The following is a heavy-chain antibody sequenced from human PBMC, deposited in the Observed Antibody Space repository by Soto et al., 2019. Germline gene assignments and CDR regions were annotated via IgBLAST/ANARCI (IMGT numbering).Heavy chain of an antibody. CDR2: INPSGGST. V-gene: IGHV1-46*01. Sequence: ASVKVSCKASGYTFTSYYMHWVLQAPGQGLEWMGIINPSGGSTSYAQKFQGRVTMTRDTSTSTVYMELSSLRSEDTAVYYCASCDYGENYFDYWGQGTLVTVSS. D-gene: IGHD4-17*01. CDR1: GYTFTSYY. CDR3: ASCDYGENYFDY. J-gene: IGHJ4*02.